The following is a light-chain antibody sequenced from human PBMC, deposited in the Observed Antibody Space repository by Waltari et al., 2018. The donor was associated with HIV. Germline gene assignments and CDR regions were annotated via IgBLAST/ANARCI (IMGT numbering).Light chain of an antibody. J-gene: IGLJ2*01. CDR2: WNT. CDR3: AAWDDSLSGPV. Sequence: QSVLTQPPSASGTPGQRVTFPSSGSSSNIRSNHVYWYQQLPGTAPRLLIYWNTQRPSGVPDRFSASKSGTSASLAISGLRSEDEADYYCAAWDDSLSGPVFGGGTKLTVL. V-gene: IGLV1-47*01. CDR1: SSNIRSNH.